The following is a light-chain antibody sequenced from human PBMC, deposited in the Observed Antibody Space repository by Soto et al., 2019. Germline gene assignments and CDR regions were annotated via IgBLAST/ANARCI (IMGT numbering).Light chain of an antibody. V-gene: IGLV2-14*01. CDR3: NSYTSSSTFV. Sequence: QSALTQPASVSGSPGQSITISCTGTISDVGGYNYVSWYQQHPGKAPKLMMFEVSNRPSGVSNRFSGSRSGNTASLTISGLQSEDEAEYYCNSYTSSSTFVLGTGTKLTVL. CDR2: EVS. CDR1: ISDVGGYNY. J-gene: IGLJ1*01.